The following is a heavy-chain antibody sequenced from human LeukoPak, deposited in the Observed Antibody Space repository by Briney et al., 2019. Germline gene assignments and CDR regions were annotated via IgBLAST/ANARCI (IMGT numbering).Heavy chain of an antibody. J-gene: IGHJ4*02. CDR1: GFTFSSYA. CDR2: ISYDGSNK. D-gene: IGHD3-9*01. CDR3: AKDFGYFDWLLFFDY. Sequence: GRSLRLSCAASGFTFSSYAMHWVRQAPGKGLEWVAVISYDGSNKYYADSVKGRFTISRDNSKNTLYLQMNSLRAEDTAVYYCAKDFGYFDWLLFFDYWGQGTLVTVSS. V-gene: IGHV3-30-3*01.